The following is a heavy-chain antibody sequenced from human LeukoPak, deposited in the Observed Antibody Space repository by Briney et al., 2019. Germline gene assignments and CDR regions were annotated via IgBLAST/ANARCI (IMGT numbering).Heavy chain of an antibody. V-gene: IGHV1-69*01. CDR3: AGSGSEYKEYYYDSSAPYYFDY. CDR2: IIPIFGTA. J-gene: IGHJ4*02. CDR1: GGTFSSYT. D-gene: IGHD3-22*01. Sequence: GASVKVSCKASGGTFSSYTISWVRQAPGQGLEWMGGIIPIFGTANYAQKFQGRVTITADESTSTAYMELSSLRSEDTAVYYCAGSGSEYKEYYYDSSAPYYFDYWGQGTLVTVSS.